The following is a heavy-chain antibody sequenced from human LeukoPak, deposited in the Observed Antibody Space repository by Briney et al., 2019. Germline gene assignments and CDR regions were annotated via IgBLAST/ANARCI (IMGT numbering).Heavy chain of an antibody. J-gene: IGHJ4*02. CDR2: IRSKGNSYAT. CDR1: GFIFSGSD. Sequence: GGSLRLSCAASGFIFSGSDMRWVRQASGKGLEWVGRIRSKGNSYATAYAAWLRGRFIISREDSKNTAYLQMNSMKTEDTAVYYCTRNYYYDSSGNYYVAMGYWGQGTLVTASS. V-gene: IGHV3-73*01. D-gene: IGHD3-22*01. CDR3: TRNYYYDSSGNYYVAMGY.